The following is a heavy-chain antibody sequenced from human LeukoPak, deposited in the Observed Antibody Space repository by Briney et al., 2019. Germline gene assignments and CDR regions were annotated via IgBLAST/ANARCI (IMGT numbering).Heavy chain of an antibody. V-gene: IGHV3-21*06. D-gene: IGHD2-8*01. CDR2: ISSSSSHI. CDR3: ARANRMVYAIRHTWFDP. J-gene: IGHJ5*02. Sequence: NPGGSLRLSCAASGFTFNNYSMNWVRQAPGKGLEWVSSISSSSSHIYYAYSVKGRFTISRDNAKNSLYLQMNSLRAEDTAVYYCARANRMVYAIRHTWFDPWGQGTLVTVSS. CDR1: GFTFNNYS.